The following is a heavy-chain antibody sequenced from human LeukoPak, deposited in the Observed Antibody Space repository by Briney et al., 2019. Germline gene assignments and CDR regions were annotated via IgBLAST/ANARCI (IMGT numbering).Heavy chain of an antibody. Sequence: SETLSLTCTVSGDSISSYYWSWIRQPPGKGLEWIGYIYYSGSTSYSPSLKSRVTISVDTSKNQFSLNLSSVTAADTAVYYCAKPRADWELPLGYWGQGTLVTVSS. CDR1: GDSISSYY. CDR2: IYYSGST. D-gene: IGHD1-26*01. CDR3: AKPRADWELPLGY. J-gene: IGHJ4*02. V-gene: IGHV4-59*01.